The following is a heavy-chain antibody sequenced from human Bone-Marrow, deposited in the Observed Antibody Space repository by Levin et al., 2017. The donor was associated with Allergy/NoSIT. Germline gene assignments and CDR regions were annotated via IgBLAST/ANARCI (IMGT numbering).Heavy chain of an antibody. CDR1: GGSISSSSYY. D-gene: IGHD3-10*01. CDR2: IYYSGNT. V-gene: IGHV4-39*07. J-gene: IGHJ5*02. CDR3: ARVNYYGSGSDSNWFDP. Sequence: SETLSLTCTLSGGSISSSSYYWGWIRQPPGKGLEWIGSIYYSGNTYYNPSLKSRVTISIDTSKNQFSLKLSSVTAADTAVYYCARVNYYGSGSDSNWFDPWGQGTLVTVSS.